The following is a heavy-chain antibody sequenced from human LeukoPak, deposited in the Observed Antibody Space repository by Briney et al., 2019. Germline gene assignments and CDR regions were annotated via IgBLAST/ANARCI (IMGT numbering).Heavy chain of an antibody. D-gene: IGHD1-26*01. V-gene: IGHV4-59*08. CDR3: AGHVSGSYDY. Sequence: SETLSLTCTVSGGSISGYYWSWIRQPPGEGLEWIGYISYSGSTNYNPSLKSRVTISVDTSKNQFSVKLSSVTAADTAVYYCAGHVSGSYDYWGQGTLVTVSS. CDR2: ISYSGST. J-gene: IGHJ4*02. CDR1: GGSISGYY.